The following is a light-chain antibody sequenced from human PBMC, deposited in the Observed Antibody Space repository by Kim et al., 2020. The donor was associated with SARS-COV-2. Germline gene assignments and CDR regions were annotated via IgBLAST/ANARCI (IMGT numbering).Light chain of an antibody. J-gene: IGKJ4*01. V-gene: IGKV3-11*01. CDR1: QSDSNY. Sequence: SLSPGDRATRSCSPSQSDSNYSAWYQQKRGQAPRLLNYDASTRATSIPASFSSGGSGTYFTLTISSLEPEYFAFYYCQQRGHSLTFGGGTKVDIK. CDR3: QQRGHSLT. CDR2: DAS.